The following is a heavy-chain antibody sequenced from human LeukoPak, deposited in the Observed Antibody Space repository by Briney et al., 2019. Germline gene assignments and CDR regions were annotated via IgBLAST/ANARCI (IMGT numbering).Heavy chain of an antibody. Sequence: PGGSLRLSCAASGFIFSDYYMSWIRQTPGKGLEWISYISYTYSDIYYADSVRGRFTISRDNAKNSLYLQMNSLRAEDTAVYYCESGDLDYWGQGTLVTVSS. J-gene: IGHJ4*02. CDR2: ISYTYSDI. V-gene: IGHV3-11*04. CDR1: GFIFSDYY. CDR3: ESGDLDY. D-gene: IGHD2-21*02.